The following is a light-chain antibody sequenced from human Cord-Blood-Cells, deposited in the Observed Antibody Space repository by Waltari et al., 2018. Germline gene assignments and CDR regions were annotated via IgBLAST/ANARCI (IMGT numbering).Light chain of an antibody. CDR3: QQRSNWPPNT. CDR2: GAS. J-gene: IGKJ2*01. Sequence: EIVLTQSQGTLSLSPGERATLSCRACQSVSSSYLAWYQPKPCQAPRLLIYGASSRATGSPDRFSGSGSGTDFTLTISRLVPEDFAVYYCQQRSNWPPNTFGQGTKLEIK. V-gene: IGKV3D-20*02. CDR1: QSVSSSY.